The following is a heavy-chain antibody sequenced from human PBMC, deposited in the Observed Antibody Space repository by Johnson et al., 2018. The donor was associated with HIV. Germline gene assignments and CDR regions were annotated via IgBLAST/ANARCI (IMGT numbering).Heavy chain of an antibody. CDR1: GFTFSSYA. V-gene: IGHV3-30*14. CDR2: ISYDGSNK. D-gene: IGHD1-26*01. J-gene: IGHJ3*02. Sequence: VQLVESGGGLVQPGGSLRMSCVASGFTFSSYAFHWVRQAPAKGLEWVAVISYDGSNKYYADSVKGRFTISRDNSKNTLYLQMNSLRAEDTAVYYCASAWGELDDAFDIWGQGTMVTVSS. CDR3: ASAWGELDDAFDI.